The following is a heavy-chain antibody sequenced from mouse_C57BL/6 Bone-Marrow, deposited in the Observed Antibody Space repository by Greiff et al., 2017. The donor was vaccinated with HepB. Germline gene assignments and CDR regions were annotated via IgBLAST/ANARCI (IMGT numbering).Heavy chain of an antibody. CDR3: ARDGNGFAY. Sequence: QVQLQQPGAELVKPGASVKLSCKASGYTFTSYWMQWVKQRPGQGLEWIGEIDPSDSYTNYNLKFKGKATLTVDTSSSTAYMQLSSLTSEDSAVYYCARDGNGFAYWGQGTLVTVSA. CDR1: GYTFTSYW. D-gene: IGHD1-1*01. CDR2: IDPSDSYT. V-gene: IGHV1-50*01. J-gene: IGHJ3*01.